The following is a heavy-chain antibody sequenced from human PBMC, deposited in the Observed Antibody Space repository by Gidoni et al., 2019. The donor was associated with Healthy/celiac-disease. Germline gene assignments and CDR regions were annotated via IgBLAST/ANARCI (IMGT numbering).Heavy chain of an antibody. CDR3: ARDSNSGSYGDFDY. CDR2: IYTSGST. Sequence: QVQLQESGPGLVKPSETLSLTCTVSGGSIISYYWSWIRQPAGKGLEWIGRIYTSGSTNYNPSLKSRVTMSVDTSKNQFSLKLSSVTAADTAVYYCARDSNSGSYGDFDYWGQGTLVTVSS. D-gene: IGHD1-26*01. V-gene: IGHV4-4*07. CDR1: GGSIISYY. J-gene: IGHJ4*02.